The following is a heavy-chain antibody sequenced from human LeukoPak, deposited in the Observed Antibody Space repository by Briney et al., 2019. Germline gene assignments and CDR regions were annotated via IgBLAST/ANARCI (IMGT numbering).Heavy chain of an antibody. V-gene: IGHV4-39*07. CDR2: IYYTGST. CDR3: ASSRPGYSSSWYTFDY. CDR1: GGSITSSSYY. D-gene: IGHD6-13*01. Sequence: SETLSLTCTVSGGSITSSSYYWGWIRQPPGKGPEWIGSIYYTGSTNYNPSLKSRVTISVDRSKNQFSLKLSSVTAADTAVYYCASSRPGYSSSWYTFDYWGQGTLVTVSS. J-gene: IGHJ4*02.